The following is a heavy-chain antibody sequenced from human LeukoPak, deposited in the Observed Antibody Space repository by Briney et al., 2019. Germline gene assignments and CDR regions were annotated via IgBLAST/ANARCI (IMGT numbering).Heavy chain of an antibody. Sequence: SETPSLTCTVSGGSISSYYWSWIRQPPGKGLEWIGYIYYSGSTNYNPSLKSRVTISVDTSKNQFSLKLSSVTAADTAVYYCARGPYDYVWGSYRYRDDAFDIWGQGTMVTVSS. CDR1: GGSISSYY. V-gene: IGHV4-59*01. CDR3: ARGPYDYVWGSYRYRDDAFDI. D-gene: IGHD3-16*02. CDR2: IYYSGST. J-gene: IGHJ3*02.